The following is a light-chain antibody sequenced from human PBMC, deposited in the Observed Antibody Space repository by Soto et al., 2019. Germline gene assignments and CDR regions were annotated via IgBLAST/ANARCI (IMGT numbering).Light chain of an antibody. CDR2: DVS. CDR1: SSDVGGYNY. J-gene: IGLJ1*01. Sequence: QSALTQPASVSGSPGQSITISCTGTSSDVGGYNYVSWYQQHPGKAPKLMIYDVSNRPSGVSNRFSGSKSGNTASLTISGRQAEDEADYYCSSYTSSSTLYVLGTGTKLTV. V-gene: IGLV2-14*01. CDR3: SSYTSSSTLYV.